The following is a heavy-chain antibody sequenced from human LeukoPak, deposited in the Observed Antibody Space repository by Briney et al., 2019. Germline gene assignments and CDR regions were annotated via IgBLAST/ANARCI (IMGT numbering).Heavy chain of an antibody. Sequence: PSETLSLTCTVPGGSISSYYWSWIRQPPGKGRNGMGNTNYSGSTNYNPSLKSRVTISVDTSKNQFSLKLSSVTAADTAVYYCAREGGIVVVPAAAGSAFGIWGQGTMVTVSS. CDR2: TNYSGST. CDR3: AREGGIVVVPAAAGSAFGI. D-gene: IGHD2-2*01. J-gene: IGHJ3*02. CDR1: GGSISSYY. V-gene: IGHV4-59*01.